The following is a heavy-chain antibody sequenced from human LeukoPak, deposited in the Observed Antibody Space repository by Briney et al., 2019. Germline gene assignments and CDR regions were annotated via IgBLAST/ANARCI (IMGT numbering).Heavy chain of an antibody. D-gene: IGHD2-2*02. CDR3: ARCSLYCSSTSCYSYYYYYMDV. V-gene: IGHV4-39*01. CDR2: IYYSGST. CDR1: GGSISSSSYY. Sequence: SETLSLTCTVSGGSISSSSYYWGWIRQPPGTGLEWLGSIYYSGSTYYNPSLKSRVTISVDTSKNQFSLKLSSVTAADTAVYYCARCSLYCSSTSCYSYYYYYMDVWGKGTTVTVSS. J-gene: IGHJ6*03.